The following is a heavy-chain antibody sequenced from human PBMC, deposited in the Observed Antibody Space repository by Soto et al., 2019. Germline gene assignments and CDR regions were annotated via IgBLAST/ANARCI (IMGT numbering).Heavy chain of an antibody. CDR1: GFTFSSYA. Sequence: PGGSLRLSCAASGFTFSSYAMSWVRQAPGKGLEWVSAISGSGGSTYYADSVKGRFTISRDNSKNTLYLQMNSLRAEDTAVYYCAKDFSYCSGGSCYSLSPRTQRAEYFQHWGQGTLVTVSS. J-gene: IGHJ1*01. CDR2: ISGSGGST. CDR3: AKDFSYCSGGSCYSLSPRTQRAEYFQH. D-gene: IGHD2-15*01. V-gene: IGHV3-23*01.